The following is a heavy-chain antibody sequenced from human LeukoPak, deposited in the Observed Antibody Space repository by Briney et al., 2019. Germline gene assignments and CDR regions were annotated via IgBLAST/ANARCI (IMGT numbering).Heavy chain of an antibody. CDR2: IYHSGST. CDR1: GGSISSSNW. D-gene: IGHD3-22*01. V-gene: IGHV4-4*02. CDR3: AREGYYYDSSGYYRNAFDI. Sequence: TSGTLSLTCAVSGGSISSSNWWSWVRQPPGKGLEWIGEIYHSGSTNYNPSLKSRVTISVDKSKNQFSLKLSSVTAADTAVYYCAREGYYYDSSGYYRNAFDIWGQGTMVTVSS. J-gene: IGHJ3*02.